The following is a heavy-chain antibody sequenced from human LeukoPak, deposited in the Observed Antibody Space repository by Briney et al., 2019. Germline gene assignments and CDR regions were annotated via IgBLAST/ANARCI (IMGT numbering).Heavy chain of an antibody. D-gene: IGHD6-6*01. CDR2: ISWNSGSI. V-gene: IGHV3-9*01. Sequence: PGGSLRLSCAASGFTFDDYAMHWVRQAPGKGLEWASGISWNSGSIGYADSVKGRFTISRDNAKNSLYLQMNSLRSEDTAVYYCARSIEYSSSSQWFDPWGQGTLVTVSS. CDR1: GFTFDDYA. CDR3: ARSIEYSSSSQWFDP. J-gene: IGHJ5*02.